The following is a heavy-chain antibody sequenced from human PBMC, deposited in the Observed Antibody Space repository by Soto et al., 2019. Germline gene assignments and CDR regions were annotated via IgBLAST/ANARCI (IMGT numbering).Heavy chain of an antibody. V-gene: IGHV1-18*01. J-gene: IGHJ3*02. D-gene: IGHD2-15*01. CDR3: GRVTGDIVVVVADHGLDDAFDI. Sequence: ASVKGSCKASGYTSTSYGISWVRQAPGQGLEWMGWISAYNGNTNYAQKLQGRVTMTTDTSTSTAYMELRSLRSDDTAVYYCGRVTGDIVVVVADHGLDDAFDIWGQGTMVTVSS. CDR1: GYTSTSYG. CDR2: ISAYNGNT.